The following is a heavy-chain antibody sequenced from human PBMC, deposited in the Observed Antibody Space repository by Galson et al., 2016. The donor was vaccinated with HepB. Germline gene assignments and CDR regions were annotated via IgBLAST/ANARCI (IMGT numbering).Heavy chain of an antibody. J-gene: IGHJ4*02. CDR3: VKKGCSGGGCWGAFDY. Sequence: SLRLSCAASGFTFSSYAMHWVRQAPGRGLEYVSAISSNGGSTYYADSVKGRFTISRDNSKNTLYLQMSSLRAEDTAVYYCVKKGCSGGGCWGAFDYWGQGTLVTVSS. D-gene: IGHD2-15*01. V-gene: IGHV3-64D*06. CDR1: GFTFSSYA. CDR2: ISSNGGST.